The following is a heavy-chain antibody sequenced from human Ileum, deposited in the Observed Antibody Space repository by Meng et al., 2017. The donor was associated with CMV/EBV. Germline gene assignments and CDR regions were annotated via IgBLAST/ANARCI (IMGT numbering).Heavy chain of an antibody. J-gene: IGHJ4*02. CDR1: GGTCSSYF. CDR3: AKSCQGESRPFDY. D-gene: IGHD3-16*01. Sequence: LEPLAPTSTGSGGTCSSYFCSCIQSPAQKVLEWIGLTYTSGTTYYNPSLKSRVTMSVDTSKNQFSLKLISVTDADTAVYCCAKSCQGESRPFDYWGQGTLVTVSS. V-gene: IGHV4-4*07. CDR2: TYTSGTT.